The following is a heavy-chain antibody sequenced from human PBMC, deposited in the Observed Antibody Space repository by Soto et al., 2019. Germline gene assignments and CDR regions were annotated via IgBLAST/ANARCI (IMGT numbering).Heavy chain of an antibody. CDR1: GFTFSSYS. CDR3: AREVVGGDAFDI. V-gene: IGHV3-21*01. CDR2: ISSSSSYI. D-gene: IGHD2-15*01. Sequence: GGSLRLSCAASGFTFSSYSMNWVRQAPGKGLEWVSSISSSSSYIYYAGSVKGRFTISRDNAKNSLYLQMNSLRAEDTAVYYCAREVVGGDAFDIWGQGTMVTVSS. J-gene: IGHJ3*02.